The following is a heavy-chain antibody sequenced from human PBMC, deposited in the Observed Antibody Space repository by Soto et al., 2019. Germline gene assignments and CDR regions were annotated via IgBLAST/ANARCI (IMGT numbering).Heavy chain of an antibody. D-gene: IGHD6-19*01. CDR3: ARDRSLGSGWYDAFDI. CDR1: GYTFTSYG. J-gene: IGHJ3*02. V-gene: IGHV1-18*01. Sequence: ASVKVSCKASGYTFTSYGISWVRQAPGQGLEWMGWISAYNGNTNYAQKLQGRVTMTTDTSTSTAYMELRSLRSDDTAVYYCARDRSLGSGWYDAFDIWGQGTMVTVSS. CDR2: ISAYNGNT.